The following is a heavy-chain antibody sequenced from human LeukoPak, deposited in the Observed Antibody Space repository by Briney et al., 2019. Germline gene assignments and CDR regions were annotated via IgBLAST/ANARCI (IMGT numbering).Heavy chain of an antibody. CDR2: IYTSGST. J-gene: IGHJ6*03. Sequence: SETLSLTCTVSGGSISSYYWSWIRQPAGKGLEWIGRIYTSGSTNYNPSLKSRVTISVDRSKNQFSLKLSSVTAADTAVYYCARVPPYYYGSGSYNPAYYYYYYMDVWGKGTTVTVSS. V-gene: IGHV4-4*07. CDR3: ARVPPYYYGSGSYNPAYYYYYYMDV. CDR1: GGSISSYY. D-gene: IGHD3-10*01.